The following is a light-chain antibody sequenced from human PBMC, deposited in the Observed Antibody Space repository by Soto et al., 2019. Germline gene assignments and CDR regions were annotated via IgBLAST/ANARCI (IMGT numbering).Light chain of an antibody. CDR3: CSRTTRHTYV. Sequence: QYALTQPASVSGSPGQSITISCTGTSSDIGHYDYVSWYQQHPGKAPKLMIYHVTYRSSGVSNRYSGSKSGNSASLTIYGLQADDEADYYCCSRTTRHTYVFGSGTKLTVL. V-gene: IGLV2-14*03. CDR2: HVT. CDR1: SSDIGHYDY. J-gene: IGLJ1*01.